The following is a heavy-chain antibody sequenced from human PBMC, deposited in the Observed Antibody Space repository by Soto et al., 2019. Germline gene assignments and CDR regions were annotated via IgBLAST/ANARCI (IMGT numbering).Heavy chain of an antibody. CDR2: IYPGDSDT. V-gene: IGHV5-51*01. CDR1: GYSFTSYW. CDR3: ARLGYYDILTGYSPYYYGMDV. J-gene: IGHJ6*02. D-gene: IGHD3-9*01. Sequence: PGESLKISCNGSGYSFTSYWIGWVRQMPWKGLEWMGIIYPGDSDTRYSPSFQGQVTISADKSISTAYLQWSSLKASDTAMYYCARLGYYDILTGYSPYYYGMDVRGQGTTVTVSS.